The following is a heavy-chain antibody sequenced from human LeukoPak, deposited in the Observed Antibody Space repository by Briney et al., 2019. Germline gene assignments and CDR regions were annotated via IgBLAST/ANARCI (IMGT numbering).Heavy chain of an antibody. D-gene: IGHD1-26*01. Sequence: ASVKVSCKSSGYTFTGYYIHWVRQAPGQGLEWMGWINCHSGGTNHAQKFQGSVTMTRDPSISTAYMELTSLISDDTAVYYCARGDTYGVDYWGQGTLATVSS. V-gene: IGHV1-2*02. J-gene: IGHJ4*02. CDR2: INCHSGGT. CDR3: ARGDTYGVDY. CDR1: GYTFTGYY.